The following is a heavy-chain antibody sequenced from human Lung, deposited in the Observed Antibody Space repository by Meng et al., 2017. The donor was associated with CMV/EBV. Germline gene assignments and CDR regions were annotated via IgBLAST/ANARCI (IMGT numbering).Heavy chain of an antibody. CDR1: GGSISTYY. V-gene: IGHV4-59*08. CDR3: ARHQNGGTYPLDY. CDR2: NYYSGST. J-gene: IGHJ4*02. D-gene: IGHD3-16*02. Sequence: QLQLEESGPGLVKPSETLSLTCAVSGGSISTYYWSWIRQPPGKGLGWIGNNYYSGSTNYNPSLASRVTISVDSSKNQFSLKLSSVTAADTAVYYCARHQNGGTYPLDYWGQGTLVTVSS.